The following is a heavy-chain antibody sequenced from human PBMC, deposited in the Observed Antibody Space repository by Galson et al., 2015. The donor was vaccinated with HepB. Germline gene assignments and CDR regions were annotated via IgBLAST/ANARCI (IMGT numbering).Heavy chain of an antibody. CDR1: GYTFNIYG. J-gene: IGHJ6*03. CDR2: ISPYNSNT. CDR3: ARDDPTKSYYRDV. V-gene: IGHV1-18*01. Sequence: SVKVSCKASGYTFNIYGISWVRQAPGQGLEWMGWISPYNSNTKYAQTVQDRVTMATDTSTSTAYMELRSLRSDDTAVYYCARDDPTKSYYRDVWGKGTTVTVSS.